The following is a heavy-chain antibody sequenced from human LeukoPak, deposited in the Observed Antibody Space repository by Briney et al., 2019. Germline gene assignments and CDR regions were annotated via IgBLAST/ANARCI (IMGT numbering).Heavy chain of an antibody. CDR2: IYYSGST. D-gene: IGHD5-18*01. V-gene: IGHV4-59*01. J-gene: IGHJ4*02. Sequence: PSETLSLTCTVSGGSTSSYYWSWIRQPPGKGLEWIGTIYYSGSTKNNPSLKSRVTISVDTSNNQFSADTAVYYCAREVAGIQLFDYWGQGTLVTVSS. CDR3: AREVAGIQLFDY. CDR1: GGSTSSYY.